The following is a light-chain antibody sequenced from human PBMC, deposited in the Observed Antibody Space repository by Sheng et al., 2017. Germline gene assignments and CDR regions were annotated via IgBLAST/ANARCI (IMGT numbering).Light chain of an antibody. CDR2: DVS. J-gene: IGLJ3*02. Sequence: QSALTQPASVSGSPGQSITISCTGTSSDVGAYNYVSWYQQHPGKVPKLMIYDVSNRPSGVSNRFSGSKSGNTASLTISGLQAEDEADYYCSSYARSSPLVFGGGTKLTVL. CDR1: SSDVGAYNY. V-gene: IGLV2-14*03. CDR3: SSYARSSPLV.